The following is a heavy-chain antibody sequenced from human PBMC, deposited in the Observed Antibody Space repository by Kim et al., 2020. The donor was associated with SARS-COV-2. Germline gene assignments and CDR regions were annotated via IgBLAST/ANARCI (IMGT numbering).Heavy chain of an antibody. Sequence: SETLSLTCTVSGGSISSSSYYWGWIRQPPGKGLEWIGSIYYSGSTYYNPSLKSRVTISVDTSKNQFSLKLSSVTAADTAVYYCARDAPWSPCGGDCYSPLAFDIWGQGTMVTVSS. V-gene: IGHV4-39*07. CDR3: ARDAPWSPCGGDCYSPLAFDI. CDR1: GGSISSSSYY. CDR2: IYYSGST. D-gene: IGHD2-21*02. J-gene: IGHJ3*02.